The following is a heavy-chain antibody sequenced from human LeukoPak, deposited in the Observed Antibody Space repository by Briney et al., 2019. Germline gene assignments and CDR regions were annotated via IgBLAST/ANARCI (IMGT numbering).Heavy chain of an antibody. D-gene: IGHD3-3*01. CDR2: INHSGST. J-gene: IGHJ3*02. CDR1: GGSFSGYY. V-gene: IGHV4-34*01. Sequence: PSETLSLTCTVSGGSFSGYYWSWIRQPPGKGLEWIGEINHSGSTNYNPSLKSRVTISVDTSKNQFSLKLSSVTAADTAVYYCARAGLPLEWLLVGAFDIWGQGTMVTVSS. CDR3: ARAGLPLEWLLVGAFDI.